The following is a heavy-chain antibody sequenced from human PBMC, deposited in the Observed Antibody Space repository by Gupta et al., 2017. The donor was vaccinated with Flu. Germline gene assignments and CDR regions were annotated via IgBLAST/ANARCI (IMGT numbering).Heavy chain of an antibody. CDR1: GFNFRADA. Sequence: EVQLLESGCNLVRPGGSLRLSCVGAGFNFRADAISGGRQAQGKGLEWVSGIGASGTKTYYADAGKGRFTISRENSKNTLFLQMNSLKAGDAARYDGAKDDGGYHYGSGSYYSFDAWGQGTLVTVSS. D-gene: IGHD3-10*01. CDR2: IGASGTKT. J-gene: IGHJ5*02. CDR3: AKDDGGYHYGSGSYYSFDA. V-gene: IGHV3-23*01.